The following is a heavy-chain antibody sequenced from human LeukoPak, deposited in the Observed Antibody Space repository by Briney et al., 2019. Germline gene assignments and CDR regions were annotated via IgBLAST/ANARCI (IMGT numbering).Heavy chain of an antibody. CDR2: ISYDGSNK. J-gene: IGHJ4*02. D-gene: IGHD1-26*01. CDR1: GFIFSSYG. Sequence: GGSLRLSCAASGFIFSSYGMHWVRQAPGKGLEWVAVISYDGSNKYYADSVKGRFTISRDNSKNTLYLQMNSLRAEDTAVYYCAKDGSVRGPRVGAYDYWGQGTLVTVSS. CDR3: AKDGSVRGPRVGAYDY. V-gene: IGHV3-30*18.